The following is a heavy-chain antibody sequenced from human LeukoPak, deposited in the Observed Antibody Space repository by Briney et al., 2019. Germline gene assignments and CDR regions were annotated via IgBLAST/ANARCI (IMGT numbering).Heavy chain of an antibody. CDR1: GGTFSSYA. CDR3: ARVRAPSFYYYYMDV. CDR2: IIPIFGTA. V-gene: IGHV1-69*13. J-gene: IGHJ6*03. Sequence: SVKVSCKASGGTFSSYAISWVRQAPGQGLEWMGGIIPIFGTANYAQKFQGRVTITADESTSTAYMELSSLRSEDTAVYYCARVRAPSFYYYYMDVWGKGTTVTISS.